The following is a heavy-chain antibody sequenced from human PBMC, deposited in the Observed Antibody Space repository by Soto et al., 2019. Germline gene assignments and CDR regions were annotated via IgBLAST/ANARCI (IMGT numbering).Heavy chain of an antibody. CDR3: ASVDTAMGHFDY. Sequence: SVKVSCKASGGTFSNYAISWVRQAPGQGLEWMGGIIPIFGTANYAQKFQGRVTITADKSTSTAYMELSSLRSEDTAVYYCASVDTAMGHFDYWGQGTLVTVSS. CDR2: IIPIFGTA. J-gene: IGHJ4*02. V-gene: IGHV1-69*06. CDR1: GGTFSNYA. D-gene: IGHD5-18*01.